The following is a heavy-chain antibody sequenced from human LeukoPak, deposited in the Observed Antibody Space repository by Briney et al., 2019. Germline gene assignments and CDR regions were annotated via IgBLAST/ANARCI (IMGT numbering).Heavy chain of an antibody. V-gene: IGHV3-30*04. D-gene: IGHD3-10*01. CDR3: AKVVRDLGVYYYYMDV. CDR2: IFYDGSNK. Sequence: PGGSLRLSCAASGFTFTNYALHWVRQAPGKGLEWVAVIFYDGSNKYYADSVKGRFTISRDNSKDTLYLQMNSLRAEDTAVYYCAKVVRDLGVYYYYMDVWGKGTTVTVSS. J-gene: IGHJ6*03. CDR1: GFTFTNYA.